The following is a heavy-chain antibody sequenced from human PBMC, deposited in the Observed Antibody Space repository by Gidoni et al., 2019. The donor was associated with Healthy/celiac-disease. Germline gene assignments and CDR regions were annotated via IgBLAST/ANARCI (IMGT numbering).Heavy chain of an antibody. V-gene: IGHV3-48*02. CDR3: ARTYPYYGGNSGFRYGMDV. D-gene: IGHD4-17*01. CDR1: GFTFSSYS. CDR2: ISSSSSTI. J-gene: IGHJ6*02. Sequence: EVQLVESGGGLVQPGGSLRLSCAASGFTFSSYSMNWVRQAPGKGLEWVSYISSSSSTIYYADSVKGRFTISRDNAKNSLYLQMNSLRDEDTAVYYCARTYPYYGGNSGFRYGMDVWGQGTTVTVSS.